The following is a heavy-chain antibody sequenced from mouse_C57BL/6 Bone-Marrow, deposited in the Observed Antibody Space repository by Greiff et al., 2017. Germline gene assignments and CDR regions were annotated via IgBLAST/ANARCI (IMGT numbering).Heavy chain of an antibody. D-gene: IGHD5-5*01. CDR2: ISSGGSYT. CDR3: AIQDYRDV. V-gene: IGHV5-6*01. Sequence: EVKLVESGGDLVKPGGSLKLSCAASGFTFSSYGMSWVRQTPDKRLEWVATISSGGSYTYYPDSVKGRFTISRDNAKYTQYRQMSSLKSEDTAMYCCAIQDYRDVWGTGTTVTVSS. CDR1: GFTFSSYG. J-gene: IGHJ1*03.